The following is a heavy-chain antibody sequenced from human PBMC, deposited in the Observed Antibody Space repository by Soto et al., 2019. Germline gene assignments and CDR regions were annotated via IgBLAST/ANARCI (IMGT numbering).Heavy chain of an antibody. D-gene: IGHD6-13*01. CDR1: AYTFTAYY. Sequence: ASVKVSCTASAYTFTAYYMHWVRQAPGQGHEWMGKINPNSGSTNYAQKFQGRVTMTRDTSTSTVYMELSSLRSEDTAVYYGARALGVAAAGTPYYFDYWGQGTLVTVSS. J-gene: IGHJ4*02. CDR3: ARALGVAAAGTPYYFDY. CDR2: INPNSGST. V-gene: IGHV1-2*02.